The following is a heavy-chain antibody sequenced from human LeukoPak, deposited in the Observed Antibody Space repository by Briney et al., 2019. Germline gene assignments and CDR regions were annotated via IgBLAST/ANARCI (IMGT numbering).Heavy chain of an antibody. CDR2: INWNGGST. J-gene: IGHJ3*02. D-gene: IGHD4-17*01. V-gene: IGHV3-20*04. CDR3: ARMTGDYVVVDAFDI. Sequence: GGSLRLTCAASGFTFDDYGMSWVRQAPGKGLEWVSGINWNGGSTGYADSVKGRFTISRDNAKNSLYLQMNSLRAEDTALYYCARMTGDYVVVDAFDIWGQGTMVTVSS. CDR1: GFTFDDYG.